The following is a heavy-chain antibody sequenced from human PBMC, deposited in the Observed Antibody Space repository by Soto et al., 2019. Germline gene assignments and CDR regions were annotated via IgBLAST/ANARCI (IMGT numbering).Heavy chain of an antibody. CDR1: GGTFSSYA. D-gene: IGHD6-19*01. J-gene: IGHJ4*02. V-gene: IGHV1-69*13. CDR3: ARDLKEYSSGWNFDY. CDR2: IIPIFGTA. Sequence: GASVKVSCKASGGTFSSYAISWVRQAPGQGLEWMGGIIPIFGTANYAQKFQGRVTITADESTSTAHMELSSLRSEDTAVYYCARDLKEYSSGWNFDYWGQGTLVTVSS.